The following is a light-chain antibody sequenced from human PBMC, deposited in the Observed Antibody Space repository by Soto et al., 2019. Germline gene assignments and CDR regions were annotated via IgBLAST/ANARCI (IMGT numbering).Light chain of an antibody. J-gene: IGKJ1*01. V-gene: IGKV3-15*01. CDR2: GAS. Sequence: EIVMTQSPATLSVSPGGRATLSCRASQSISDTLAWYQQKPGQAPRLLIYGASTRAPGFPARFSGSGSGTDFTLTISSLQSEDFAVYYCQQYGSSPRTFGQGTKVDIK. CDR3: QQYGSSPRT. CDR1: QSISDT.